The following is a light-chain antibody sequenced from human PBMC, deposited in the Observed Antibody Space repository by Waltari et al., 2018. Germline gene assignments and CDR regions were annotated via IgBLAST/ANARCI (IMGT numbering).Light chain of an antibody. V-gene: IGLV3-9*01. Sequence: SYDLTQPLSVSVAPGQTATITCGGNNIGGKSVHWYQQKPGQAPVLVIYRDNDRPHGVPDRFSGSNSGNTATLTISGAQPGDEADYYGQVRDSSTAVFGGGTHLTVL. CDR3: QVRDSSTAV. J-gene: IGLJ7*01. CDR2: RDN. CDR1: NIGGKS.